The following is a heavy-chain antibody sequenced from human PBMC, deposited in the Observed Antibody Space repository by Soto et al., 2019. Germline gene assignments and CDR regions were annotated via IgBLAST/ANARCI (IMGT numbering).Heavy chain of an antibody. Sequence: SLKISCQASGYNFATYWIAWVRQMPGKGLEYMGIIYPGNSDARYSPSFQGQVTFSADKSISTAYLHWSSLKASDTAMYYCARHGFYGAYASNYFCPRGQRSLVTVSS. V-gene: IGHV5-51*01. J-gene: IGHJ1*01. CDR2: IYPGNSDA. CDR1: GYNFATYW. D-gene: IGHD4-17*01. CDR3: ARHGFYGAYASNYFCP.